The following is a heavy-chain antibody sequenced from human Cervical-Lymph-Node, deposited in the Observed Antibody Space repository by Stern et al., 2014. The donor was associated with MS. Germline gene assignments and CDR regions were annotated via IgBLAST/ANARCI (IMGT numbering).Heavy chain of an antibody. D-gene: IGHD3-3*01. V-gene: IGHV3-23*04. CDR1: GFTFNTFG. CDR2: ISDIGDRT. J-gene: IGHJ5*02. CDR3: VRDPPLDARFLGLDP. Sequence: EVQLVESGGGLVPPGGSLRLSCAVSGFTFNTFGMSWVRQAPGMGLECISAISDIGDRTYYADSVQGRFTISRDNSKNTLYLQMNSLSAEDTAVYYCVRDPPLDARFLGLDPWGQGTLVTVSS.